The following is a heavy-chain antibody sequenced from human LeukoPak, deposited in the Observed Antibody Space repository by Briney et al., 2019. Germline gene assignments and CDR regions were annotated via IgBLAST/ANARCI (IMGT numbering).Heavy chain of an antibody. CDR3: ARLGAASTFDY. V-gene: IGHV4-4*07. J-gene: IGHJ4*02. CDR1: STSISGYY. Sequence: SETLSLTCTVSSTSISGYYWTWIRQPAGKGLEWIGHIYTRGNTKYSPSLKSRVTMSLDTSKNQFSLNLSSVTAADTAVYYCARLGAASTFDYWGQGTLVTVSS. CDR2: IYTRGNT. D-gene: IGHD2-15*01.